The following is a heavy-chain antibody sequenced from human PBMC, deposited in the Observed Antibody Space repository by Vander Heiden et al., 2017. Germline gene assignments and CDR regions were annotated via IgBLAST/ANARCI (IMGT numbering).Heavy chain of an antibody. D-gene: IGHD1-26*01. CDR3: AKDLTGATDYFDY. Sequence: QVQLVESGGGVVQPGRSLRLPCAASGFNFSSYGLHWVRQAPGKGLEWVAVLSYDGSNKYYADSGKGRFAISRDNSKNTLYLQMNSLRAEDTAVYYCAKDLTGATDYFDYWGQGTLVTVSS. CDR1: GFNFSSYG. CDR2: LSYDGSNK. J-gene: IGHJ4*02. V-gene: IGHV3-30*18.